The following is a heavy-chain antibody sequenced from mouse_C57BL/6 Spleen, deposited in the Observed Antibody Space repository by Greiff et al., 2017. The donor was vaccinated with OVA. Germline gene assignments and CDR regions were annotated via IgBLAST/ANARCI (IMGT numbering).Heavy chain of an antibody. J-gene: IGHJ2*01. V-gene: IGHV3-6*01. Sequence: EVKLMESGPGLVKPSQSLSLTCSVTGYSITSGYYWNWIRQFPGNKLEWMGYISYDGSNNYNPSLKNRISITRDTSKNQFFLKLNSVTTEDTATYYCARGEGGIFDYWGQGTTLTVSS. CDR3: ARGEGGIFDY. CDR2: ISYDGSN. CDR1: GYSITSGYY.